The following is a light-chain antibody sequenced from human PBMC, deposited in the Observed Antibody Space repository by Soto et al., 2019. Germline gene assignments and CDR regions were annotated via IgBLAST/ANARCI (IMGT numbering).Light chain of an antibody. Sequence: QSVLTQPPSASGSPGQSVTISCTGTSSDIGGYDHVSWYQQHPGKAPKVMIYEVTKRPSGVPDRFSGSKAGNTASLTVFGLHAEDEADYYCSSFAGPVWVFGGGTKLTVL. CDR3: SSFAGPVWV. CDR2: EVT. J-gene: IGLJ3*02. V-gene: IGLV2-8*01. CDR1: SSDIGGYDH.